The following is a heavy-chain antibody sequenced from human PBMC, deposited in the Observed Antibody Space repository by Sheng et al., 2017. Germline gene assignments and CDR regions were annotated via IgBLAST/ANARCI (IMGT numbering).Heavy chain of an antibody. D-gene: IGHD3-22*01. J-gene: IGHJ4*01. CDR1: GDSITSTSHN. V-gene: IGHV4-39*07. CDR3: ARDDRYFYDNSGHGGLDF. Sequence: QMQLQESGPGLLKPSETLSLTCTVSGDSITSTSHNWGWVRQPPGKGLEWIGSISSSGNTYNNPSLKSRLTMSIDTSRNQFSLNLSSVTRRGHGPFYYCARDDRYFYDNSGHGGLDFWGQESWSPSPQ. CDR2: ISSSGNT.